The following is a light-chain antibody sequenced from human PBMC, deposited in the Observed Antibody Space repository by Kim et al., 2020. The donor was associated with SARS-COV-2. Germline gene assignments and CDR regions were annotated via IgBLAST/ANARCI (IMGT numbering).Light chain of an antibody. J-gene: IGKJ1*01. CDR3: QQYYSYPWT. CDR2: TDS. CDR1: QAITTY. V-gene: IGKV1-8*01. Sequence: RITQSPSSLSASTGDKVTITCRASQAITTYVAWYQQKPGKAPKLLIYTDSILESGVPSRFSGGGSGTEFTLTISRLQSDDFATYYCQQYYSYPWTFGLGTKVDIK.